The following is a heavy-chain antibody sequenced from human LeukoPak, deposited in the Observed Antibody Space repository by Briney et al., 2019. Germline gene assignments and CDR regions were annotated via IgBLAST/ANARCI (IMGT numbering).Heavy chain of an antibody. Sequence: ASVKVSCKASGGTFSSYAISWVRQAPGQGLEWMGGIIPIFGTANYAQKFQGRVTITTDESTSTAYMELSSLRSEDTAVYYCARVGCSGGSCYSGGYDYYYMDVWGKGTTVTVSS. J-gene: IGHJ6*03. CDR3: ARVGCSGGSCYSGGYDYYYMDV. CDR2: IIPIFGTA. CDR1: GGTFSSYA. V-gene: IGHV1-69*05. D-gene: IGHD2-15*01.